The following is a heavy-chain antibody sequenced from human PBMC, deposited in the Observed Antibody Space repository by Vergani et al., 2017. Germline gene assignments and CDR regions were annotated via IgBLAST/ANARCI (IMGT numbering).Heavy chain of an antibody. V-gene: IGHV3-9*01. J-gene: IGHJ3*02. Sequence: EVQLVESGGGLVQPGRSLRLSCAASGFTFDDYAMHWVRQAPGKGLEWVSGISWNSGSIGYADSVKGRFTISRDNAKNSLYLQMNSLRAEDTALYYCAKAITIFGVVRADAFDIWGQGTMVTVSS. CDR1: GFTFDDYA. CDR3: AKAITIFGVVRADAFDI. CDR2: ISWNSGSI. D-gene: IGHD3-3*01.